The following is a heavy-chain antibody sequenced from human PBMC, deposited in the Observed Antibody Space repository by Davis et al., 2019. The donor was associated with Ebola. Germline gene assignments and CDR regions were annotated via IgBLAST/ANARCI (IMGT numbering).Heavy chain of an antibody. J-gene: IGHJ3*02. V-gene: IGHV3-9*01. Sequence: SLKISCAASGFTFDDYAMHWVRQAPGKGLEWVSGISWNSGSIGYAVSVKGRFTISRDNAKNSLYLQMNSLRAEDTALYYCTKDREATTVSAFDIWGQGTMVTVSS. CDR3: TKDREATTVSAFDI. CDR1: GFTFDDYA. D-gene: IGHD1-26*01. CDR2: ISWNSGSI.